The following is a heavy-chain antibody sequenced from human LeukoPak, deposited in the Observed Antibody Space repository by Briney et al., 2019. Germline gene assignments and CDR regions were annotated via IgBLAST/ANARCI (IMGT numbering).Heavy chain of an antibody. CDR1: GGSISNYY. Sequence: KPSETLSLTCCFSGGSISNYYWSWVRQPPGKGLEWIGYIYYGWSTDYNPSLKSRVTISIDTSKNHFSLRLSSVTAADTASYYCARGYAYGPNYYFDYWGQGTLVTVSS. CDR3: ARGYAYGPNYYFDY. D-gene: IGHD5-18*01. J-gene: IGHJ4*02. V-gene: IGHV4-59*01. CDR2: IYYGWST.